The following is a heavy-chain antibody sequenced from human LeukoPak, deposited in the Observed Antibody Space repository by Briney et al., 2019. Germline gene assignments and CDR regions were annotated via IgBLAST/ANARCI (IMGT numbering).Heavy chain of an antibody. CDR2: LSYDGSNK. D-gene: IGHD6-19*01. Sequence: PGGSLRLSCAASGFTFSSYGMHWVRQAPGKGLEWVAVLSYDGSNKYYADSVKDRFTVSSDNSKNTLYLEMNSLRAEDTAVYYCAKDLSSGWPRGLDPWGQGTLVTVSS. CDR1: GFTFSSYG. J-gene: IGHJ5*02. CDR3: AKDLSSGWPRGLDP. V-gene: IGHV3-30*18.